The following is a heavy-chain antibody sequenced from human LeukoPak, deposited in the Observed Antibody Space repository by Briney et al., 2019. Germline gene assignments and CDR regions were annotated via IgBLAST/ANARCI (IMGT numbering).Heavy chain of an antibody. J-gene: IGHJ4*02. CDR2: ISLATGAP. V-gene: IGHV1-18*01. CDR3: ARDIGLVRGIIMAH. D-gene: IGHD3-10*01. Sequence: GASVKVSCKASGYTFTNYGISWVRQAPGQGLEWVAWISLATGAPSYAQKFQGRVTLTTDTSTSTAYKELRSLKSDDTAVYYCARDIGLVRGIIMAHWGQGTQVTVSS. CDR1: GYTFTNYG.